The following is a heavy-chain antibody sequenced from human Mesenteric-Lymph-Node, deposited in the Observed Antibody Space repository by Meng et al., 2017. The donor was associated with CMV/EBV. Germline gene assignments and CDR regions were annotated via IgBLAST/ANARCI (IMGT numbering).Heavy chain of an antibody. J-gene: IGHJ2*01. V-gene: IGHV4-34*01. CDR1: GGSFSGHY. CDR3: AREVTGDQTYWYFDL. D-gene: IGHD7-27*01. CDR2: TSHIENT. Sequence: VYGGSFSGHYWSWIRQSPGKGLEWIGETSHIENTNYNPSLKSRVTISVDASKNQFSLQLNSVTAADTAIYYCAREVTGDQTYWYFDLWGRGTLVTVSS.